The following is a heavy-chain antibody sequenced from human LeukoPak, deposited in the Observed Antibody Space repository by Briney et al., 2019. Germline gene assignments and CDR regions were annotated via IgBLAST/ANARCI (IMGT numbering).Heavy chain of an antibody. J-gene: IGHJ4*02. CDR1: GFTLSDHY. CDR2: IKKDGYER. Sequence: GGSLRLSCAASGFTLSDHYMTWVRQAPGKGLEWVANIKKDGYERHYVDSVKGRFTISRDNAKNSLYLQMTSLRGEDTAVYYCVQRGLDYWGQGTQVTVSS. V-gene: IGHV3-7*01. D-gene: IGHD6-25*01. CDR3: VQRGLDY.